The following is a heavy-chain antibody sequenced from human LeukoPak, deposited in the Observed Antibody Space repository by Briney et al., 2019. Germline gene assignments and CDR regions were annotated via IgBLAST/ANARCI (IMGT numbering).Heavy chain of an antibody. V-gene: IGHV4-31*03. CDR1: GGSISSGGYY. D-gene: IGHD6-19*01. J-gene: IGHJ6*03. CDR2: IYYSGST. CDR3: ARESIRIAVAGKEDHMDV. Sequence: SQTLSLTCTVSGGSISSGGYYWSWIRQHPGKGLEWIGYIYYSGSTYYNPSLKSRVTISVDTSKNQFSLKLSSVTAADTAVYYCARESIRIAVAGKEDHMDVWGKGTTVTVSS.